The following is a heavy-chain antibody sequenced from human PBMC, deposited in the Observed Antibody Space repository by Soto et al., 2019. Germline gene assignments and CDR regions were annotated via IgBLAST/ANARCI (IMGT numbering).Heavy chain of an antibody. J-gene: IGHJ6*02. CDR2: ISSSSSYI. D-gene: IGHD2-8*02. CDR1: GFTFSSYS. V-gene: IGHV3-21*01. Sequence: KAGGSLRLSCAASGFTFSSYSMNWVRQAPGKGLEWVSSISSSSSYIYYADSVKGRFTISRDNAKNSLYLQMNSLRAEDTAVYYCAREEAGPLNYWSHYYYYYGMDVWGQGTTVTVSS. CDR3: AREEAGPLNYWSHYYYYYGMDV.